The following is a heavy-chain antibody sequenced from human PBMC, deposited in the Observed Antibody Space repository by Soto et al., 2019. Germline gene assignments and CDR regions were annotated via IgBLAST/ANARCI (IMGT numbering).Heavy chain of an antibody. Sequence: GSLRLSCAAXGFTFSSYEMNWVRQAPGKGLEWVSYISSSGSTIYYADSVKGRFTISRDNAKNSLYLQMNSLRAEDTAVYYCARSGYTDYYFDYWGQGTLVTVSS. D-gene: IGHD5-12*01. CDR3: ARSGYTDYYFDY. CDR2: ISSSGSTI. CDR1: GFTFSSYE. J-gene: IGHJ4*02. V-gene: IGHV3-48*03.